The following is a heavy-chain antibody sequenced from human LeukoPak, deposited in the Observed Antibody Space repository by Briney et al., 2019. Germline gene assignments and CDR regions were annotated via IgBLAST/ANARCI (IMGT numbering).Heavy chain of an antibody. D-gene: IGHD6-6*01. CDR2: ISSSSSYI. Sequence: GGSLRLSCAASGFTFSSYSMNWVRQAPGKGLEWVSSISSSSSYIYYADSVKGRLTISRDNAKNSLYLQMNSLRAEDTAVYYCASHFEYSSSFPLGYFDYWGQGTLVTVSS. CDR3: ASHFEYSSSFPLGYFDY. J-gene: IGHJ4*02. V-gene: IGHV3-21*01. CDR1: GFTFSSYS.